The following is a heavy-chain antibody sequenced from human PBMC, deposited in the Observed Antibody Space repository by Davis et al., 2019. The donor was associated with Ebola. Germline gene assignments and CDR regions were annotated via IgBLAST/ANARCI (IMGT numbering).Heavy chain of an antibody. CDR3: AKDNRNIWSEV. Sequence: GSLRLSCAASGFTFSSYAMSWVRQAPGKGLEWVSTLGTSADTYYADSVKGRFTISRDNSKNTLYLQMNGLRVEDTAIYYCAKDNRNIWSEVWGQGTMVTVSS. CDR1: GFTFSSYA. CDR2: LGTSADT. D-gene: IGHD2/OR15-2a*01. V-gene: IGHV3-23*01. J-gene: IGHJ3*01.